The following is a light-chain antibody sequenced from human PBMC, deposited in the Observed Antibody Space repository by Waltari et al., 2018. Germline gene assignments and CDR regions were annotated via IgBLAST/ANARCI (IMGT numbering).Light chain of an antibody. CDR2: WAS. Sequence: DIVMTQSPDSLAVSLGERATINCKSSQSVLYSSNNKNYLAWYQQKPGLPPKLLICWASTRESGVPDRFSGSGSGTDFTLTISSLQAEDVAVYYCQQYYSTPPTFGQGTKLEIK. J-gene: IGKJ2*01. CDR1: QSVLYSSNNKNY. CDR3: QQYYSTPPT. V-gene: IGKV4-1*01.